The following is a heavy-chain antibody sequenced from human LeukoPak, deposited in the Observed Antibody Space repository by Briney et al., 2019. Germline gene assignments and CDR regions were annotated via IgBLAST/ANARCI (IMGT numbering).Heavy chain of an antibody. Sequence: GESLKISCKGSGCSFTNYWIAWVRQMPGKGLEWMGIIYPDDSDTRYSPSFQGQVTILADKSISTAYLQWSSLKASDTAMYYCARIWLRAFDIWGQGTMVTVSS. D-gene: IGHD3-16*01. CDR1: GCSFTNYW. J-gene: IGHJ3*02. CDR2: IYPDDSDT. V-gene: IGHV5-51*01. CDR3: ARIWLRAFDI.